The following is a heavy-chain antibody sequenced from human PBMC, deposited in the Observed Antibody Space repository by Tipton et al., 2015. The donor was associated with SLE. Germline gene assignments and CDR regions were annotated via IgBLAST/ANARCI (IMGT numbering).Heavy chain of an antibody. J-gene: IGHJ5*02. CDR2: IYYSGST. Sequence: GLVKPSETLALTCSVSGASVNNFYWTWIRQPPGKGLEWIGYIYYSGSTNYNPSLKSRVTISVDTSKNQFSLKLSSVTAADTAVYYCARDEIVAGNNWFDPWGQGTLVTVSS. CDR1: GASVNNFY. D-gene: IGHD3-22*01. CDR3: ARDEIVAGNNWFDP. V-gene: IGHV4-59*02.